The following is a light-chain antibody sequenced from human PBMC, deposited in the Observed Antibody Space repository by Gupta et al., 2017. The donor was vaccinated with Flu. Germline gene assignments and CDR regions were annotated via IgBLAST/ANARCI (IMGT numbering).Light chain of an antibody. V-gene: IGKV3D-15*01. CDR3: QQENNGHPSIT. CDR1: QSVSRN. J-gene: IGKJ4*01. CDR2: GAS. Sequence: TLSVSPGERATLPCRARQSVSRNLAWYEKKPRQAPQLLIYGASTRAKGIIANFSGSGVGTEFNLTIISRQSEDFEVYYCQQENNGHPSITFGGGTKVDIK.